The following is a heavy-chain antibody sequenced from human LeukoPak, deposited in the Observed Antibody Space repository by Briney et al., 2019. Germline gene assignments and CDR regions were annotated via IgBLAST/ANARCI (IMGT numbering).Heavy chain of an antibody. CDR3: AKLRRAYPGGNYYGSGTEDY. V-gene: IGHV3-30*18. J-gene: IGHJ4*02. CDR1: GFTFSSYA. Sequence: PGGSLRLSCAASGFTFSSYAMHWVRQAPGKGLEWVAVISYDGSNKYYADSVKGRFTISRDNSKNTLYLQMNSLRAEDTAVYYCAKLRRAYPGGNYYGSGTEDYWGQGTLVTVSS. CDR2: ISYDGSNK. D-gene: IGHD3-10*01.